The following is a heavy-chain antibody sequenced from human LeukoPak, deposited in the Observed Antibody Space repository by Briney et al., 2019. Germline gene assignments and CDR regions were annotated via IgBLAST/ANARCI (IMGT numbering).Heavy chain of an antibody. CDR3: ARMPAHGGVIVTPFDY. D-gene: IGHD3-16*02. Sequence: ASVKVSCKASGYTFTGYYVHWVRQAPGQGLDWMAWIDPNSGATNYAQKFQGRVTITADESTSTAYMELSSLRSEDTAVYYCARMPAHGGVIVTPFDYWGQGTLVTVSS. CDR1: GYTFTGYY. J-gene: IGHJ4*02. CDR2: IDPNSGAT. V-gene: IGHV1-2*02.